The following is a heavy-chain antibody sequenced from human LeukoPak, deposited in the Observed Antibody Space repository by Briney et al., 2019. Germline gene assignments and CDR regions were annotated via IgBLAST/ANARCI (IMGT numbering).Heavy chain of an antibody. J-gene: IGHJ4*02. D-gene: IGHD3-10*01. CDR3: ARLRLWFGELAAAFDY. V-gene: IGHV4-61*01. CDR2: IYYSGST. CDR1: GGSVSSGSYY. Sequence: SETLSLTCTVSGGSVSSGSYYWSWIRQPPGKGLKWIGYIYYSGSTNYNPSLKSRVTISVDTSKNQFSLKLSSVTAADTAVYYCARLRLWFGELAAAFDYWGQGTLVTVSS.